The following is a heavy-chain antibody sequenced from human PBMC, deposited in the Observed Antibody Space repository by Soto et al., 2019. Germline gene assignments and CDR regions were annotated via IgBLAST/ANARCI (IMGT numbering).Heavy chain of an antibody. CDR3: AKDLKVSGGFHGSLNYYYGMDV. J-gene: IGHJ6*02. V-gene: IGHV3-30*18. CDR1: GFSFSNHG. Sequence: GGSLRLSCAASGFSFSNHGMQWVRQAPGKGLEWVAVISYDGNVKYYTDSVKGRFTISRDNSQSTLFLQMDSLRPEDAAVHYCAKDLKVSGGFHGSLNYYYGMDVWGQGTTVTVSS. CDR2: ISYDGNVK. D-gene: IGHD3-10*01.